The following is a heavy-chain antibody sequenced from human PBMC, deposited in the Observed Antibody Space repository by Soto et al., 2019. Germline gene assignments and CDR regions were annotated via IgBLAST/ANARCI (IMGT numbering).Heavy chain of an antibody. CDR2: ISYDGSNK. CDR1: GFTFSSYG. CDR3: AKCGPTMIVVGGMDV. V-gene: IGHV3-30*18. Sequence: QVQLVESGGGVVQPGRSLRLSCAASGFTFSSYGMHWVRQAPGKGLEWVAVISYDGSNKYYADSVKGRFTISRDNSKNTLYLQMNSLRAEDTAVYYCAKCGPTMIVVGGMDVWGQGTTVTVSS. D-gene: IGHD3-22*01. J-gene: IGHJ6*02.